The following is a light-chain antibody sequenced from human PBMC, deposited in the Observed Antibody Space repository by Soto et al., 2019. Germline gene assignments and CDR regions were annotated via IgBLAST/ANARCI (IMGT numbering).Light chain of an antibody. CDR3: QQSHSTPYT. V-gene: IGKV1-39*01. Sequence: DIPLTQSPASLSPSVGDRITLSCWASQSISRNLNWYQQMPGKAPSLLIYAARDLQSGVPGRFSGSGSGTEFNLTISSLQPEDLATYYCQQSHSTPYTFGQGTKLEI. J-gene: IGKJ2*01. CDR2: AAR. CDR1: QSISRN.